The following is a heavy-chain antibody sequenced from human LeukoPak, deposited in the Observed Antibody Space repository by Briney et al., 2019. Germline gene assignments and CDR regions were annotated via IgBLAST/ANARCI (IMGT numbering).Heavy chain of an antibody. J-gene: IGHJ4*02. V-gene: IGHV4-61*02. D-gene: IGHD2-15*01. Sequence: SQTLSLTCTVSGGSISSGSYYWSWIRQPAGKGLEWIGRIYTSGSTNYNPSLKSRVTISVDTSKNQFSLKLSSVTAADTAVYYCARHGSARGYFDYWGQGTLVTVSS. CDR2: IYTSGST. CDR1: GGSISSGSYY. CDR3: ARHGSARGYFDY.